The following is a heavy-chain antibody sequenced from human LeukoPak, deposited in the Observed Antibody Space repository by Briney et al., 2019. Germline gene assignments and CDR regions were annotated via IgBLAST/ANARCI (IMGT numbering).Heavy chain of an antibody. J-gene: IGHJ4*02. D-gene: IGHD3-22*01. V-gene: IGHV1-69*13. Sequence: GASVKVSCKASGGTFSSYAISWVRQAPGQGLEWMGGIIPIFGTANYAQKFQGRVTITADESTSTAYMELSSLRSEDTAVYYCARGRTWPTMIVPPDYWGQGTLVTVSS. CDR2: IIPIFGTA. CDR3: ARGRTWPTMIVPPDY. CDR1: GGTFSSYA.